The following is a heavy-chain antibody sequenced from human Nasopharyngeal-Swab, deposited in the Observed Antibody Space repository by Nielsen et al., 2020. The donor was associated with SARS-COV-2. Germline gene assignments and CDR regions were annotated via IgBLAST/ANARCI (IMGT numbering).Heavy chain of an antibody. CDR2: IDPHGSLM. V-gene: IGHV3-7*01. CDR3: ATDLNWENY. J-gene: IGHJ4*02. D-gene: IGHD7-27*01. CDR1: GFTFSCDW. Sequence: GGSLRLSCAASGFTFSCDWLTWVRQAPGKGLEWVANIDPHGSLMYYVDSVKGRFTISRDNTKNSLYLQMNSLRAEDRAVYYCATDLNWENYWGQGTLVTVSS.